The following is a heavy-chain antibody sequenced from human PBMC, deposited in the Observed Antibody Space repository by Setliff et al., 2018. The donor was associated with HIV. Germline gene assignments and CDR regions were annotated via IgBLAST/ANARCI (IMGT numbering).Heavy chain of an antibody. CDR2: MYSSGTT. Sequence: ETLSLTCAVYGGSLSGYYWRWIRQPPGKGLEWIGTMYSSGTTYYNPSLKSRVTISVDTSKNQFSLKLRFVTAADTAVYSCARRQSYYDILNGRAFDALDIWGQGTKVTVSS. CDR3: ARRQSYYDILNGRAFDALDI. D-gene: IGHD3-9*01. CDR1: GGSLSGYY. J-gene: IGHJ3*02. V-gene: IGHV4-34*11.